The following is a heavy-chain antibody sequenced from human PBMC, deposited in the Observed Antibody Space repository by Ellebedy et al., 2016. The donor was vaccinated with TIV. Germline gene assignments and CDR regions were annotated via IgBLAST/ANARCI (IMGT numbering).Heavy chain of an antibody. Sequence: SGPTLVKPTETLTLTCTVSGFSLSNVIMSVSWIRQPPGKALEWLAHIFSNDEISYITSLKIRLTISTDTAKSQVVLTMTNMDPVDTATYYCARTLLYCGGDCSYHFDYWGQGTLVTVSS. CDR2: IFSNDEI. CDR3: ARTLLYCGGDCSYHFDY. J-gene: IGHJ4*02. V-gene: IGHV2-26*01. CDR1: GFSLSNVIMS. D-gene: IGHD2-21*02.